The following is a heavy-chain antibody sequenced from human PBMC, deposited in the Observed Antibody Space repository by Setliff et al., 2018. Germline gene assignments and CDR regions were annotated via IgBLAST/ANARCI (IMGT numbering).Heavy chain of an antibody. CDR3: ARYYYDSSGYSESDLGWFDP. D-gene: IGHD3-22*01. CDR2: IYYSGST. Sequence: PSETLSLTCTVSGGSISSHYWSWIRQPPGKGLEWIGSIYYSGSTNYNPSLKSRVTISVDTSKNQFSLKLSSVTALDTAVYYCARYYYDSSGYSESDLGWFDPWGQGTLVTVSS. CDR1: GGSISSHY. V-gene: IGHV4-59*11. J-gene: IGHJ5*02.